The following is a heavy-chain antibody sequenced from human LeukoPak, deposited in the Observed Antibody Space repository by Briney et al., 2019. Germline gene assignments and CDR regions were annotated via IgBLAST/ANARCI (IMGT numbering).Heavy chain of an antibody. V-gene: IGHV3-48*04. CDR1: GLIFNNAW. J-gene: IGHJ6*04. D-gene: IGHD3-10*02. CDR2: ISSSGSTI. CDR3: AELGITMIGGV. Sequence: PGGSLRLSCAASGLIFNNAWMNWVRQAPGKGLEWVSYISSSGSTIYYADSVKGRFTISRDNAKNSLYLQMNSLRAEDTAVYYCAELGITMIGGVWGKGTTVTISS.